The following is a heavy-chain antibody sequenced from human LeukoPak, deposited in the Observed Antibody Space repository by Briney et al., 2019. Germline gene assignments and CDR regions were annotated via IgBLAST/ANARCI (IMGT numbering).Heavy chain of an antibody. CDR3: ATDGRAAAGSGYYYGMDV. Sequence: ASVKVSCKASGYTFTGYYMHWVRQAPGQGLEWMGWINPNSGGTNYAQKFQGRVTMTRDTSISTAYMELSRLRSDDTAVYYCATDGRAAAGSGYYYGMDVWGKGTTVTVSS. J-gene: IGHJ6*04. CDR2: INPNSGGT. CDR1: GYTFTGYY. D-gene: IGHD6-13*01. V-gene: IGHV1-2*02.